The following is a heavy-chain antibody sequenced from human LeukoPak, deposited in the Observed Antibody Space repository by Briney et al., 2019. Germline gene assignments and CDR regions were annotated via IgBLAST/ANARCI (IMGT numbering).Heavy chain of an antibody. CDR2: ISSSASTI. J-gene: IGHJ4*02. CDR3: VREADSASSQPFDY. Sequence: GGSLRLSCAASGFIFSSYEMNWVRQAPGKGLEWVSYISSSASTIYYADSVKGRFTISRDNAKNSLYLQMNSLRAEDTAVYYCVREADSASSQPFDYWGQGTLVTVSS. V-gene: IGHV3-48*03. CDR1: GFIFSSYE. D-gene: IGHD3-10*01.